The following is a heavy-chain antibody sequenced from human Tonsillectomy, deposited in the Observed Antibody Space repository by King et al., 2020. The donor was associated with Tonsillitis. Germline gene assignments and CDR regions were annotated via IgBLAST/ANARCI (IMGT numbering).Heavy chain of an antibody. CDR1: GFTFRSYA. CDR2: ISGSGYKT. V-gene: IGHV3-23*04. J-gene: IGHJ4*02. D-gene: IGHD2-15*01. CDR3: VREMLTGSCADY. Sequence: VQLVESGGGLVQPGGPLRLSCAASGFTFRSYALSWVRQSPGKGLQWVSAISGSGYKTYYIDSVKGRVTISRDNSKNTVSLQMNSLRAEDTGVYYCVREMLTGSCADYWGQGTLVTVSS.